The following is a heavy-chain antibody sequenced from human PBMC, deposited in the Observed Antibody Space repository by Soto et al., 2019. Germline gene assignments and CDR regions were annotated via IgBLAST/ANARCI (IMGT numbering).Heavy chain of an antibody. CDR3: ARTWLPAAMRNIAAAAPPDY. CDR1: GGSFSGYY. Sequence: QVQLQQWGAGLLKPSETLSLTCAVYGGSFSGYYWSWIRQPPGKGLEWIGEINHSGSTNYNPSLKSRVTISVDTSKNQFSLKLSSVTAADTAVYYCARTWLPAAMRNIAAAAPPDYWGQGTLVTVSS. V-gene: IGHV4-34*01. D-gene: IGHD2-2*01. CDR2: INHSGST. J-gene: IGHJ4*02.